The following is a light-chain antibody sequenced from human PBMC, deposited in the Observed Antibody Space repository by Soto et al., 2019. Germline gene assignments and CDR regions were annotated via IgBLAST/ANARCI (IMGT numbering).Light chain of an antibody. V-gene: IGKV3-20*01. CDR2: GAS. CDR1: QRVSISY. J-gene: IGKJ4*01. Sequence: EVVLTQSPGTLFLSPGERATLSCRASQRVSISYLAWYQQNPGQAPRLLIYGASNRATGIPDRFNGSGYGTDFNLTISRLEPEDVAVYYCDKYDSSPLTFGGRTKVEIK. CDR3: DKYDSSPLT.